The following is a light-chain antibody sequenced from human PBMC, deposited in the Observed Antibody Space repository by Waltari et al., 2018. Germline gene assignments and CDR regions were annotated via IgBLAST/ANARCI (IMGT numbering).Light chain of an antibody. CDR1: QSISSW. Sequence: DIQMTQSPSTLSASVGDRVNITCRASQSISSWLDWYQQKPGKAPNLLIYQASSLESGVPSRFSGSGSETEFTLTISSLQPDDFATYYCQQYNNYPYTFGQGTKLEVK. CDR3: QQYNNYPYT. CDR2: QAS. V-gene: IGKV1-5*03. J-gene: IGKJ2*01.